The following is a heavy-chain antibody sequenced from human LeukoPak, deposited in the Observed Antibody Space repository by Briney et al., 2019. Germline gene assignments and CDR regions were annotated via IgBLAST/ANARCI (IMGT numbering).Heavy chain of an antibody. J-gene: IGHJ4*02. CDR3: AKGFYYDSSADY. D-gene: IGHD3-22*01. CDR2: ISYDGSYK. V-gene: IGHV3-30*18. Sequence: GRSLRLSCVASGFSFSSYGIHWVRQAPGKGLEWVAVISYDGSYKYYVDSVKGRFTISRDNSKNTLYLQMNSLRAEDTAVYYCAKGFYYDSSADYWGQGTLVTVSS. CDR1: GFSFSSYG.